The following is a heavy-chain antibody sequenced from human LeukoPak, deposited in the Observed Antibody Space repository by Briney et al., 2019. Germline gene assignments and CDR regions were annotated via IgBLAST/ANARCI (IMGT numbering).Heavy chain of an antibody. V-gene: IGHV3-30-3*01. CDR1: GFTFSSNP. CDR2: TSHDENNK. Sequence: GGSLRLSCAASGFTFSSNPMHWVRQAPGKGLEWVAVTSHDENNKYYADSVKGRFTISRDNAKNSLYLQMNSLRAEDTAVYYCARASYDSSGYFLSFDYWGQGTLVTVSS. D-gene: IGHD3-22*01. CDR3: ARASYDSSGYFLSFDY. J-gene: IGHJ4*02.